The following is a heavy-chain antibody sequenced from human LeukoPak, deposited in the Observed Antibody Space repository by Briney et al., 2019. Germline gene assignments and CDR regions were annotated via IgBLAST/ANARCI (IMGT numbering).Heavy chain of an antibody. V-gene: IGHV3-23*01. CDR3: TRTPSSSGYSYGIYYYYYYMDV. Sequence: GGSLRLSCAASGFTFSSDGMSWVHQAPGKGLEWVSAISGSGVNKYYADSVKGRFTISRDNSKNTLYLQMNSLKTEDTAVYYCTRTPSSSGYSYGIYYYYYYMDVWGKGTTVTISS. D-gene: IGHD5-18*01. CDR1: GFTFSSDG. J-gene: IGHJ6*03. CDR2: ISGSGVNK.